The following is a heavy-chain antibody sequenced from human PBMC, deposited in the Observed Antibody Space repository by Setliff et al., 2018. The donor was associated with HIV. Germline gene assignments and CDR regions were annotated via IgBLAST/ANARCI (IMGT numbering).Heavy chain of an antibody. CDR1: GFNFNTYS. D-gene: IGHD3-10*01. Sequence: GGSLRLSCEASGFNFNTYSMNWVRQAPGKGPETVASISGSGTYIYYGESLKGRITISRDNAKNSLDLEMISLRAEDTAVYYCAYYSLGNFYLGYYYYHGMDVWGQGTTVTVSS. CDR2: ISGSGTYI. J-gene: IGHJ6*02. CDR3: AYYSLGNFYLGYYYYHGMDV. V-gene: IGHV3-21*01.